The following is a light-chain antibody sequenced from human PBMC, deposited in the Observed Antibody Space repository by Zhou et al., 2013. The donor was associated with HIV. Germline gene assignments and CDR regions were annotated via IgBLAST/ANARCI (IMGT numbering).Light chain of an antibody. CDR3: QQRSNWPLT. Sequence: DILLTQSPLALSVYIGDRVTITCRANESISSWLAWYQQKPGKAPKLLIYKASTLESGVPSRFSGSGSGTEFTLTISSLEPEDFAVYYCQQRSNWPLTFGGGTKVEIK. J-gene: IGKJ4*01. CDR2: KAS. CDR1: ESISSW. V-gene: IGKV1-5*03.